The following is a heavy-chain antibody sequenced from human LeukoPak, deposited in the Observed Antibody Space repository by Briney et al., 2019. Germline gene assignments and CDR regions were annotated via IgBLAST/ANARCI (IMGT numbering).Heavy chain of an antibody. CDR1: GYTFTSYA. CDR3: ARSIVRDFDWFDAFDI. Sequence: ASVKVSCNASGYTFTSYAMNWVRQAPGQGLEWMGWINTNTGNPTYAQGFTGRFVFSLDTSVSTAYLQISSLKAEDTAVYYCARSIVRDFDWFDAFDIWGQGTMVTVSS. J-gene: IGHJ3*02. D-gene: IGHD3-9*01. V-gene: IGHV7-4-1*02. CDR2: INTNTGNP.